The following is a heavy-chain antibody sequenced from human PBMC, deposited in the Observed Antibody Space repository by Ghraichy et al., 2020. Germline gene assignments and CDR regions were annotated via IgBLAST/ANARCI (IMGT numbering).Heavy chain of an antibody. J-gene: IGHJ4*02. CDR2: VTASGQST. Sequence: LSLTCAASGFTFTNYAMTWVRQAPGEGLEWVSAVTASGQSTYYADSVKGRFTISRDNSKNTISLEMTSLRADNTAVYYCAKAHGPSLYYFDSWGQGTLVTVSS. D-gene: IGHD3-10*01. CDR3: AKAHGPSLYYFDS. V-gene: IGHV3-23*01. CDR1: GFTFTNYA.